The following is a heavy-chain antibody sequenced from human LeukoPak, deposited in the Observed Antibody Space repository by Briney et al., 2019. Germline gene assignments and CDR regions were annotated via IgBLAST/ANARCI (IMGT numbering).Heavy chain of an antibody. D-gene: IGHD2-15*01. J-gene: IGHJ3*02. Sequence: ASVKVSCQVSGYTLTELSMHWVRQAPGKGLEWMGGFDPEDGETIYAQKFQGRVTMTRNTSISTAYMELSSLRSEDTAVYYCARAFCSGGSCYFLDAFDIWGQGTMVTVSS. CDR2: FDPEDGET. CDR1: GYTLTELS. V-gene: IGHV1-24*01. CDR3: ARAFCSGGSCYFLDAFDI.